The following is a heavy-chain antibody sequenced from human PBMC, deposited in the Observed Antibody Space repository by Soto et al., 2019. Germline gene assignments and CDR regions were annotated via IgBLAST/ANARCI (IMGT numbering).Heavy chain of an antibody. D-gene: IGHD2-21*02. Sequence: EVQLLESGGGLVQPGGSLRLSCAASGLTFSSFAMSRVRQAPGKGLEWVSAISVSGGSTYYTDSVKGLFTMSRDNSKNTVYLQMNSLRAEDTAIYYCARGGGDTYFDYWGQGTLVTVSS. CDR2: ISVSGGST. V-gene: IGHV3-23*01. J-gene: IGHJ4*02. CDR3: ARGGGDTYFDY. CDR1: GLTFSSFA.